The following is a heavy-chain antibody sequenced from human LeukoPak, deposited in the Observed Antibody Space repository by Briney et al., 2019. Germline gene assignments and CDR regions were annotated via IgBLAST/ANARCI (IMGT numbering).Heavy chain of an antibody. CDR1: GFTFSSYA. CDR3: AKERDSSGWPSDASDV. D-gene: IGHD6-19*01. Sequence: PGGSLRLSCAASGFTFSSYAMSWVRQAPGKGLEWVSTISGSGINTYYPDPVKGRFTISRDNSKNKLYLQMNSLRAEDTAVYYCAKERDSSGWPSDASDVWGQGTMVTVAS. V-gene: IGHV3-23*01. CDR2: ISGSGINT. J-gene: IGHJ3*01.